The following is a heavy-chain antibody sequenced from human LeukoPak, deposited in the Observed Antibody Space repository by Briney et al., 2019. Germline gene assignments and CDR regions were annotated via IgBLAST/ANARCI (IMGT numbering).Heavy chain of an antibody. J-gene: IGHJ6*02. CDR1: GFTFSSYG. Sequence: PGRSLRLSCAASGFTFSSYGIHWVRQAPGKGLEWVAVISYDGSNKYYADSVKGRFTISRDNSKNTLYLQMNSLRAEDTAVYYCARGVLRYFDWAADHGMDVWGQGTTVTVSS. V-gene: IGHV3-30*03. D-gene: IGHD3-9*01. CDR3: ARGVLRYFDWAADHGMDV. CDR2: ISYDGSNK.